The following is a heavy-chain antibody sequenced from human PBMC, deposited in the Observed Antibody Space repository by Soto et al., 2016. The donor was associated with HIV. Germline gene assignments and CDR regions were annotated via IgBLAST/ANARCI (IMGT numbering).Heavy chain of an antibody. Sequence: EVQLVESGGGLVQPGGSLRLSCAASGFSSSNYWMHWVRQVPGKGLVWVSRVNEDGSTTTYADSVRGRFTIFRDNAKNTLYLQMNNLRVEDTAIYYCSRETFGPYDYWGQGTLVTVSS. J-gene: IGHJ4*02. V-gene: IGHV3-74*01. CDR1: GFSSSNYW. CDR2: VNEDGSTT. D-gene: IGHD3-3*01. CDR3: SRETFGPYDY.